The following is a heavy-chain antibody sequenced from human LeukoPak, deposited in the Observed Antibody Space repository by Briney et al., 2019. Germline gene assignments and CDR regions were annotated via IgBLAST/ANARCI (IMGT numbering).Heavy chain of an antibody. J-gene: IGHJ6*03. D-gene: IGHD3-10*01. V-gene: IGHV4-4*07. Sequence: SETLSLTCTVSGGSISSYYWSWIRQPAGKGLEWIGRIYTSGSTNYNPSLKSRVTMSVDTSKNQFSLKLSSVTAADTAVYYCASSMVRGPQDDYYYYYMDVWGKGTTVTVSS. CDR3: ASSMVRGPQDDYYYYYMDV. CDR2: IYTSGST. CDR1: GGSISSYY.